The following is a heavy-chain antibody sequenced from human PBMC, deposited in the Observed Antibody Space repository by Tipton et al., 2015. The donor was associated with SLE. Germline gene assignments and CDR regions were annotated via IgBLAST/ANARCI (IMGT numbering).Heavy chain of an antibody. J-gene: IGHJ6*03. CDR1: GFTFSSYS. V-gene: IGHV3-21*01. CDR3: ARDACSSTSCYGYYYMDV. CDR2: ISSSSSYI. D-gene: IGHD2-2*01. Sequence: GSLRLSCAASGFTFSSYSMNWVRQAPGKGLEWVSSISSSSSYIYYADSVKGRFTISRDNAKNSLYLQMNSLRAEDTAVYYCARDACSSTSCYGYYYMDVWGKGTTVTVSS.